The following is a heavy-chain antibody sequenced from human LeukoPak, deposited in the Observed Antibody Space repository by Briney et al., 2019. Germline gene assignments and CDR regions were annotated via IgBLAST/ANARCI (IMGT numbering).Heavy chain of an antibody. D-gene: IGHD2-2*01. CDR3: ATLGYCSSTSCLLGIYYYYGMDV. CDR2: INHSGST. CDR1: GGSFSGYY. Sequence: KPSETLSLTCAVYGGSFSGYYWSWIRQPPGKGLEWIGEINHSGSTNYNPSLKSRVTISVDTSKNQFSLKLSSVTAADTAVYYCATLGYCSSTSCLLGIYYYYGMDVWGQGTTVTVSS. V-gene: IGHV4-34*01. J-gene: IGHJ6*02.